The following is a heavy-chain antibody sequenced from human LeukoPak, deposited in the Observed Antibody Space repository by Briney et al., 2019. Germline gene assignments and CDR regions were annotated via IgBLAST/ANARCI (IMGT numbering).Heavy chain of an antibody. CDR1: GLTFSSYA. CDR2: ISGSGDNT. D-gene: IGHD3-16*01. J-gene: IGHJ6*02. Sequence: PGGSLRLSCAASGLTFSSYAMTWVRQAPGKGLEWVSTISGSGDNTHYADSVQGRLTISRDNTKITLYLQMNSLRAEDTAVYYCGGAKFYYYGMDVRGLATTVIVYS. CDR3: GGAKFYYYGMDV. V-gene: IGHV3-23*01.